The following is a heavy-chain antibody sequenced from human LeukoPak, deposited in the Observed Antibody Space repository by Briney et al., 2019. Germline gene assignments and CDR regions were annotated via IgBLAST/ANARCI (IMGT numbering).Heavy chain of an antibody. D-gene: IGHD6-19*01. V-gene: IGHV3-23*01. J-gene: IGHJ4*02. CDR3: AKTMYTSDWYRVLDY. CDR1: GFTFSSYV. Sequence: GGSLRLSCAASGFTFSSYVMNWVRLAPGKGLEWVSVISTSGGTTYYADSVKGRFTMSRDNPENTLYLQMNSLRAEDTAVYYCAKTMYTSDWYRVLDYWGKGTLVTVSS. CDR2: ISTSGGTT.